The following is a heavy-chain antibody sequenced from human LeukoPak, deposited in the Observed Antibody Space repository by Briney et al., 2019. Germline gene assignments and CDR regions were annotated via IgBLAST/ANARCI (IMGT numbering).Heavy chain of an antibody. CDR2: INSGGST. Sequence: GGSLRLSCAASGFTVSSKYMSWVRQAPGKGPEWVSAINSGGSTNYADSVKGRFTISRDNSKNTVYLQMNSLRGEDTAVYYCVYESSGYSGYWGQGILVTGSS. J-gene: IGHJ4*02. CDR3: VYESSGYSGY. CDR1: GFTVSSKY. D-gene: IGHD3-22*01. V-gene: IGHV3-66*01.